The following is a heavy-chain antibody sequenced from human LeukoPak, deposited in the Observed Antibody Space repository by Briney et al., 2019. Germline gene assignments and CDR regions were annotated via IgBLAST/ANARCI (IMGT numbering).Heavy chain of an antibody. D-gene: IGHD1-26*01. V-gene: IGHV1-46*01. CDR3: ASPSHGGSYGAFDI. Sequence: ASVKVSCKASGYTFTSYYMHWVRQAPGQGLEWMGIINPSGGSTNYAQKFQGRVTITADKSTSTAYMELSSLRSEDTAVYYCASPSHGGSYGAFDIWGQGTMVTVSS. CDR1: GYTFTSYY. J-gene: IGHJ3*02. CDR2: INPSGGST.